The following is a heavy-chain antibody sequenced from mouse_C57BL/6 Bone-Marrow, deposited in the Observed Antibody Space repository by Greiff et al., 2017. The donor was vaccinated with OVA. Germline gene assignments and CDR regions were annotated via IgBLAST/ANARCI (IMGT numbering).Heavy chain of an antibody. J-gene: IGHJ2*01. Sequence: QVQLQQPGAELVKPGASVKMSCKASGYTFTSYWITWVKQRPVQGLEWIGDIYPGSGSTNYNEKFKSKATLTVDTSSSTAYMQLSSLTSEDSAVYYCARITTVVATDFDYWGQGTTLTVSS. CDR3: ARITTVVATDFDY. V-gene: IGHV1-55*01. D-gene: IGHD1-1*01. CDR2: IYPGSGST. CDR1: GYTFTSYW.